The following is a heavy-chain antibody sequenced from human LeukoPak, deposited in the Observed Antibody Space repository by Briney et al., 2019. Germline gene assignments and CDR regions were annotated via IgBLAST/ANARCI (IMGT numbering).Heavy chain of an antibody. Sequence: TSLKISCKASGGTFSRYAITWVRQAPGQGLEWMGGIMPIFGTANYAQKFQGRVTITTDESTSTAYMELSSLRSEDTAVYYCARSNPRYYDSMYYFDYWGQGTLVTVSS. CDR1: GGTFSRYA. V-gene: IGHV1-69*05. D-gene: IGHD3-22*01. CDR3: ARSNPRYYDSMYYFDY. CDR2: IMPIFGTA. J-gene: IGHJ4*02.